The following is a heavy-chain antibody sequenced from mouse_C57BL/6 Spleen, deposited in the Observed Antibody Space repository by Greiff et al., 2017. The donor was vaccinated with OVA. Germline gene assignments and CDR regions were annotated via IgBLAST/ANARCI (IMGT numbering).Heavy chain of an antibody. D-gene: IGHD2-3*01. CDR3: ARSYDGYDY. J-gene: IGHJ2*01. V-gene: IGHV5-16*01. CDR1: GFTFSDYY. CDR2: INYDGSST. Sequence: EVQVVESEGGLVQPGSSMKLSCTASGFTFSDYYMAWVRQVPEKGLEWVANINYDGSSTYYLDSLKSRFIISRDNAKNILYLQMSSLKSEDTATYYCARSYDGYDYWGQGTTLTVSS.